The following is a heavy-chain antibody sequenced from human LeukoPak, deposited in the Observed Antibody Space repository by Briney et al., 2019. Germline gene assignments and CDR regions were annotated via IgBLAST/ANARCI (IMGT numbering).Heavy chain of an antibody. V-gene: IGHV1-2*02. CDR3: ARAGHNSNSGGYDF. J-gene: IGHJ4*02. CDR1: GYTFIDHY. D-gene: IGHD3-22*01. Sequence: GASVEVSCKPSGYTFIDHYLHWVRQAPGQGLESLGWIDPDTGDTNYPQKFQGRVTMTRDTSSSTAYMELNRLRSDDTAVYYCARAGHNSNSGGYDFWGLGTLVTVSS. CDR2: IDPDTGDT.